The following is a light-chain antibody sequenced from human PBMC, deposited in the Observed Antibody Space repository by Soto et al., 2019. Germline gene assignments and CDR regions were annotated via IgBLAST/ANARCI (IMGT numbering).Light chain of an antibody. V-gene: IGKV1-33*01. J-gene: IGKJ1*01. Sequence: DIQMTQSPSSLSASEGDRVTITCQASQDVTKSLNWYQQKPGKAPKLLIYDASNLKTGVPSRFSGGGSGTYFSFTVSSLQPEDIATYYCQQYDNVPRTFGQGTKVEIK. CDR2: DAS. CDR1: QDVTKS. CDR3: QQYDNVPRT.